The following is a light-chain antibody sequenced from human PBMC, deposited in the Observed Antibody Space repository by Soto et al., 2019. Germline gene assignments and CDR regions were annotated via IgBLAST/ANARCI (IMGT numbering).Light chain of an antibody. CDR2: GAS. J-gene: IGKJ1*01. CDR1: QDISTH. V-gene: IGKV1-9*01. CDR3: LQLNSFPPT. Sequence: DIQLTQSPSFLSASVGDRVTITCRASQDISTHLTWCQQKPGKAPELLIYGASTLQSGVPSRFSGSGSGTEFPLTISSLQDEDFATYGCLQLNSFPPTFGHGTKVEIK.